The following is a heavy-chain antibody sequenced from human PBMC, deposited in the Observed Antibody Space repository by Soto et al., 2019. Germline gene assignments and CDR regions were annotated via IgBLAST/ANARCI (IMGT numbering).Heavy chain of an antibody. CDR1: GFTFSDYS. V-gene: IGHV3-11*06. Sequence: QVQLVESGGGWVKPGGSLRLSCAASGFTFSDYSMSWIRQAPGKGLEWVSYISSSSSYTNYADSVKGRFTISRDNAKNSLYLQMNSLRAEDTAVYYCARVGTGMTKPFDYWGQGTLVTVSS. CDR2: ISSSSSYT. CDR3: ARVGTGMTKPFDY. J-gene: IGHJ4*02. D-gene: IGHD7-27*01.